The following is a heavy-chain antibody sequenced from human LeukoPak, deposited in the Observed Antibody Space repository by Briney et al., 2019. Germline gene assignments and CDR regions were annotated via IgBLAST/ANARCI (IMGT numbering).Heavy chain of an antibody. Sequence: PSETLSLTCTVSGGSISSSNYYRGWIRQPPGKGLEWIGSIYYSGSTYYNPSLKSRVTISVDTSKNQFSLKLSSVTAADTAVYNCARHSSSSFNFDHWGQGTLVTVSS. CDR1: GGSISSSNYY. CDR2: IYYSGST. V-gene: IGHV4-39*01. CDR3: ARHSSSSFNFDH. D-gene: IGHD6-13*01. J-gene: IGHJ4*02.